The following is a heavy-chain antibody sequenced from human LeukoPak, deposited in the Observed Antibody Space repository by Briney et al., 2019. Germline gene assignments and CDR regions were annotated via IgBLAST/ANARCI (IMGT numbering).Heavy chain of an antibody. CDR2: ISYDGSNK. Sequence: PGRSLRLSCAASGFTFSSYAMHWVRQAPGKGLEWVAVISYDGSNKYYADSVKGRFTTSRDNSKNTLYLQMNSLRAEDTAVYYCARERYSYGPSGFDYWGQGTLVTVSS. J-gene: IGHJ4*02. V-gene: IGHV3-30*04. D-gene: IGHD5-18*01. CDR3: ARERYSYGPSGFDY. CDR1: GFTFSSYA.